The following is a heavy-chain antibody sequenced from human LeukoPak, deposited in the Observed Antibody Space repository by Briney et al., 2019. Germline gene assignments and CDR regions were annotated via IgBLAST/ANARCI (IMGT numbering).Heavy chain of an antibody. CDR3: ARDYRVNYYDSSGYVY. CDR2: IIPIFGTA. Sequence: SVKVSCKASGGTFSSYAINWVRQAPGQGLEWMGRIIPIFGTANYAQKFQGRVTITTDEFTSTAYMELSSLRSEDTAVYYCARDYRVNYYDSSGYVYWGRGTLVTVSS. J-gene: IGHJ4*02. D-gene: IGHD3-22*01. CDR1: GGTFSSYA. V-gene: IGHV1-69*05.